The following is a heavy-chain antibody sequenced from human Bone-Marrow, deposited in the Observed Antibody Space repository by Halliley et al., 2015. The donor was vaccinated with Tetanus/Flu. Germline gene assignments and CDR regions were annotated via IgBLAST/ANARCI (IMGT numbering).Heavy chain of an antibody. Sequence: DWVSTFTGSGDPPVCADSRTRRFPISRDKSKNALFLQMNSLRVEDTAVYFCATETSNSWFDAWGQGTLVTVSS. J-gene: IGHJ5*02. CDR2: FTGSGDPP. V-gene: IGHV3-23*01. CDR3: ATETSNSWFDA.